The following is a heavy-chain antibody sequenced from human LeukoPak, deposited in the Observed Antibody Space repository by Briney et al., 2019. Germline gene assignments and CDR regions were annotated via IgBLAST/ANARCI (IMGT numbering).Heavy chain of an antibody. Sequence: ASVKVSCKASGYTFTSYDINWVRQAPGQGLEWMGWMNPNSGNTGYAQKFQGRVTMTRNTSISTAYMELSSLRSEDTAVYYCACEERSITIFGVVIIRDYWGQGTLVTVSS. CDR1: GYTFTSYD. V-gene: IGHV1-8*01. CDR2: MNPNSGNT. J-gene: IGHJ4*02. D-gene: IGHD3-3*01. CDR3: ACEERSITIFGVVIIRDY.